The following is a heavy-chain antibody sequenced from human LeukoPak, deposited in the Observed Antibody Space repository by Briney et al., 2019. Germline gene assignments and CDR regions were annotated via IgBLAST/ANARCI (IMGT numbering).Heavy chain of an antibody. CDR3: ATFVYYFDPSGYDIGYFQH. D-gene: IGHD3-22*01. V-gene: IGHV1-3*04. CDR2: INTVNGNT. J-gene: IGHJ1*01. CDR1: GYTFTRYS. Sequence: ASVKVSCKASGYTFTRYSMHWVRQAPGQRLEWLGWINTVNGNTKYSQKFQGRVTITRDTSASTAYMELSSLISEDTAVYYCATFVYYFDPSGYDIGYFQHWGQGTLVTVSS.